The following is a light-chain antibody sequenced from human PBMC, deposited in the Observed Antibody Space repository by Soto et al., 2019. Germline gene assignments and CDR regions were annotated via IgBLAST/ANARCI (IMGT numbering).Light chain of an antibody. CDR2: GNS. CDR1: SSNLGAGYD. V-gene: IGLV1-40*01. J-gene: IGLJ2*01. CDR3: QSYNNSLGGVV. Sequence: QSVLTQPPSVSGAPGQRVTITCTGSSSNLGAGYDVNWYQQLPGTAPNLLIYGNSNRPSGVPKRISGSKSGTSASLAITGLGVEDGADYYCQSYNNSLGGVVLGGGTKLPAL.